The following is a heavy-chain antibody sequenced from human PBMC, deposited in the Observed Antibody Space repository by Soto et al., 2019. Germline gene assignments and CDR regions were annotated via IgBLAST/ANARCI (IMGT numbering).Heavy chain of an antibody. CDR1: GGTFSSYA. J-gene: IGHJ5*02. Sequence: QVQLVQSGAEVKKPGSSVKVSCKASGGTFSSYAISWVRQAPGQGLEWMGGIIPIFGTANYAQKCQGRVTITADKSTSTAYMELRSLRSEDTAVYYCARDRGGYCSGGSCSNWFDPWGQGTLVTVSS. D-gene: IGHD2-15*01. V-gene: IGHV1-69*06. CDR2: IIPIFGTA. CDR3: ARDRGGYCSGGSCSNWFDP.